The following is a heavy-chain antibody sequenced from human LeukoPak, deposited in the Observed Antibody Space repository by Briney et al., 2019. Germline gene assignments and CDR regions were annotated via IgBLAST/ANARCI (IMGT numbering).Heavy chain of an antibody. J-gene: IGHJ4*02. D-gene: IGHD1-26*01. CDR3: ARALRSGSSYGYFDY. CDR1: GFTFTSYS. V-gene: IGHV3-21*01. CDR2: ISGSGSYI. Sequence: GGSLRLSCAASGFTFTSYSMNWVRQAPGKGLEWVSSISGSGSYIYYADSVRGRFTISRDNAKNTLYLQMNSLRVEDTAVYYCARALRSGSSYGYFDYWGQGTLVTVSS.